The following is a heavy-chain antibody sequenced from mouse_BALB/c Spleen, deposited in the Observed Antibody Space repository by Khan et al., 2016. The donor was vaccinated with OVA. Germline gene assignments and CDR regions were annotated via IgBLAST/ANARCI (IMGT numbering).Heavy chain of an antibody. CDR1: GYTFTNYW. CDR2: IFPSDSYT. CDR3: TRHGTSYDAMDY. V-gene: IGHV1-69*02. Sequence: QVQLKQSGAELVRPGASVRLSCKASGYTFTNYWINWVKQRPGQGLEWIGNIFPSDSYTDYNQKFKDRATLTVDKSSSTAYMQLSSPTSEDSAVAYCTRHGTSYDAMDYWGQGTSVTVSS. J-gene: IGHJ4*01. D-gene: IGHD1-1*01.